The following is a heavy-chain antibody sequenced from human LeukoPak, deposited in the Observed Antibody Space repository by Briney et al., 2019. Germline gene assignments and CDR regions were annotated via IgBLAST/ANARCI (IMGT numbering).Heavy chain of an antibody. V-gene: IGHV4-39*07. D-gene: IGHD5-24*01. CDR3: ARNRDGYNSFDY. J-gene: IGHJ4*02. CDR1: GGSISSGSYY. CDR2: MYYSGST. Sequence: SQTLSLTCTVSGGSISSGSYYWGWIRQPPGKGLEWNGSMYYSGSTYYNPSLKSRVTISVDTSKNHFSLKLSSVTAADTAVYYCARNRDGYNSFDYWGQGTLVTVSS.